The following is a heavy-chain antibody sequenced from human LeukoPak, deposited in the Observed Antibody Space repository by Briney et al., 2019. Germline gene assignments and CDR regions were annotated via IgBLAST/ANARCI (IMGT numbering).Heavy chain of an antibody. J-gene: IGHJ3*02. V-gene: IGHV3-30*01. D-gene: IGHD1-26*01. CDR3: ARGPGPIAGAKNPFDI. Sequence: GGSLRLSCAASGFTFSAYAMHWVRQAPGKGLEWVAVISYDGINKYYADSVKGRFTISGDKSKDTLYLQMNSLRPEDTAVYYCARGPGPIAGAKNPFDIWGQGTMVTVSS. CDR2: ISYDGINK. CDR1: GFTFSAYA.